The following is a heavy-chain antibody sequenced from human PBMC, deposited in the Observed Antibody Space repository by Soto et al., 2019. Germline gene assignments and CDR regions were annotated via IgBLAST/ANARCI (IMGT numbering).Heavy chain of an antibody. D-gene: IGHD3-10*02. CDR2: ISSTGETT. Sequence: EVQLVESGGGLVPPGGSLRLSCADSGFTFSTYSMNWVRQAPGKGLEWVSFISSTGETTYYADSVKGRLTISRDNAKNSLFLQMNSLTAEDTAVYYCARDVRLPDYWGQGTLVTVSS. CDR3: ARDVRLPDY. V-gene: IGHV3-48*01. CDR1: GFTFSTYS. J-gene: IGHJ4*02.